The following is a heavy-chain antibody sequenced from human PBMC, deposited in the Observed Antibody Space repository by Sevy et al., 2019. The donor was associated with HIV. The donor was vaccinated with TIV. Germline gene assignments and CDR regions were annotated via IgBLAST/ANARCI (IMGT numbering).Heavy chain of an antibody. CDR2: KESGGQT. CDR3: ARMTSTWSIDS. V-gene: IGHV3-53*01. CDR1: GFSVSSYY. J-gene: IGHJ4*02. Sequence: GGSLRLSCAASGFSVSSYYMGWVRQAPGKGLEWVSTKESGGQTYYADSVRGRFTIARDESANNLFLQLNNLRAEDTCVYYCARMTSTWSIDSWGQGTLVTVSS.